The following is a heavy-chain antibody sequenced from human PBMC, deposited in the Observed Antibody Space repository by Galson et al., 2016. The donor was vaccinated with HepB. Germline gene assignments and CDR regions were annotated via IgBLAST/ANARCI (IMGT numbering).Heavy chain of an antibody. CDR3: ARHSKNEGSRYLEWLYSNWFDS. V-gene: IGHV5-10-1*01. CDR2: IDPSDSYT. D-gene: IGHD3-3*01. CDR1: GYTFTTAW. J-gene: IGHJ5*01. Sequence: QSGAEVKKPGESLRISCKGSGYTFTTAWISWVRQVPGKGLEWMGRIDPSDSYTNYSPSFEGHVTMSIDKSINAAYLQWSSLKASDTGIYYCARHSKNEGSRYLEWLYSNWFDSWGQGTLLTVSS.